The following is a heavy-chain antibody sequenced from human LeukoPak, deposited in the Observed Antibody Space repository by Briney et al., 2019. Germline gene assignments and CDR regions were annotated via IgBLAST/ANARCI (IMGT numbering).Heavy chain of an antibody. CDR3: AKERASRLPFDS. Sequence: PGGSLRLSCAASGFTFSNYGMNWVRQAPGKGLEWVTAISASGGNTYYAVSVKGRFTISRDNAKDTLYFQMNSLRAEDPALYYCAKERASRLPFDSWGQGTLVTVSS. D-gene: IGHD6-25*01. CDR1: GFTFSNYG. CDR2: ISASGGNT. V-gene: IGHV3-23*01. J-gene: IGHJ4*02.